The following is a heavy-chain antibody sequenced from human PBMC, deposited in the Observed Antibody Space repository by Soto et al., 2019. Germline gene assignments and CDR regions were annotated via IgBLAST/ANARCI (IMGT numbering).Heavy chain of an antibody. D-gene: IGHD3-3*01. CDR3: ARQYYDFWSGYSHYYGMDV. Sequence: GGSLRLSCAASGFTFSSYAMHWVRQAPGKGLEWVAVISYGGSNKYYADSVKGRFTISRDNSKNTLYLQMNSLRAEDTAVYYCARQYYDFWSGYSHYYGMDVWGQGTTVTVSS. J-gene: IGHJ6*02. V-gene: IGHV3-30-3*01. CDR1: GFTFSSYA. CDR2: ISYGGSNK.